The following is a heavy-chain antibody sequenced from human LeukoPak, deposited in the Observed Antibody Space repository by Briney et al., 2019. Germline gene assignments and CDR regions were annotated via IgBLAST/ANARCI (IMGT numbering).Heavy chain of an antibody. CDR1: GDSIGSSY. Sequence: SETLSLTCTVSGDSIGSSYWSWIRQPPGKGLEWIGYIYYSGSTSYNPSLKSRATISVDTSKNQFSLKLSSVTAADTAVYYCARIHVYYYDSSGYYAMDVWGQGTTVTVSS. D-gene: IGHD3-22*01. CDR2: IYYSGST. CDR3: ARIHVYYYDSSGYYAMDV. J-gene: IGHJ6*02. V-gene: IGHV4-59*01.